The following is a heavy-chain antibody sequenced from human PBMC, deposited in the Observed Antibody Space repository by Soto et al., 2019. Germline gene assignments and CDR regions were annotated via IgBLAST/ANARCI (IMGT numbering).Heavy chain of an antibody. Sequence: SGPTLVNPTQTLTLTCTFSGFSLSTSGVGVGWIRQPPGKALEWLALIYWDDDKRYSPSLKSRLTVTKDTSKNQVVLTMTNMDPVDAATYYCAHRRITIFENWFDPWGQGTLVTVSS. D-gene: IGHD3-3*01. CDR3: AHRRITIFENWFDP. J-gene: IGHJ5*02. V-gene: IGHV2-5*02. CDR2: IYWDDDK. CDR1: GFSLSTSGVG.